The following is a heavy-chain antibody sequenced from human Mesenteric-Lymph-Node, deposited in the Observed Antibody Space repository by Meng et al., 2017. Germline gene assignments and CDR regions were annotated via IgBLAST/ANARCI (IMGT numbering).Heavy chain of an antibody. J-gene: IGHJ2*01. CDR2: VHYSGST. Sequence: QLQLQESGPGLVKPSESLSRTCTVSGGSFSSNTYYWDWIRKPPGKGLEWMGSVHYSGSTYNSPSLKSRVTTSVDTSKNEFSLKQTYVTAADTAVDYWATRNDYGGNFDLWGRGTLVTVSS. CDR1: GGSFSSNTYY. V-gene: IGHV4-39*01. D-gene: IGHD4-17*01. CDR3: ATRNDYGGNFDL.